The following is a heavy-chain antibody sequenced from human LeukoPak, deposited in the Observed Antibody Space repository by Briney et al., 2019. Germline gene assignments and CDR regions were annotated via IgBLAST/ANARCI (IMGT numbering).Heavy chain of an antibody. J-gene: IGHJ4*02. CDR3: AGRSGWYIGYY. V-gene: IGHV1-69*06. Sequence: GASVKVSCKPSGGTFSKYAFIWVRQAPGQGLEWMGEINPTFGTTTYAQRFQGRVTITADRSTNTVFMETSSLRAEDTAVYYCAGRSGWYIGYYWGQGTLVTVSS. CDR2: INPTFGTT. D-gene: IGHD6-19*01. CDR1: GGTFSKYA.